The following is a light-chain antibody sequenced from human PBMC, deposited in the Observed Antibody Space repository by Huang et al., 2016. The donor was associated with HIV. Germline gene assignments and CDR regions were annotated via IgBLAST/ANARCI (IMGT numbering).Light chain of an antibody. CDR1: QSVGSY. CDR2: DAS. V-gene: IGKV3-11*01. CDR3: QQHSTLPLT. Sequence: DIVLTQSPATLSLSPGERATLSCRASQSVGSYLLWYQQRPGQAPRLLISDASNRATDIPPRFSGSGSGTDFALTISSLEPEDFAVYYCQQHSTLPLTFGGGTKLEIK. J-gene: IGKJ4*01.